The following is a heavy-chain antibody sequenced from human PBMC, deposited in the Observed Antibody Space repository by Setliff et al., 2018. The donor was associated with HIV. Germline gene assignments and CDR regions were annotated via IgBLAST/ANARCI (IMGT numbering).Heavy chain of an antibody. J-gene: IGHJ4*02. CDR3: ARDYLPHSRRNFGSGDYFHF. CDR2: INPNSGDS. V-gene: IGHV1-2*02. CDR1: GYTFIDYF. D-gene: IGHD3-10*01. Sequence: ASVKVSCKASGYTFIDYFIHWVRQAPGQGLEWMAYINPNSGDSKTAQKFQGRVTVTRDTSIATAYMELSSLTSGDTAVYHCARDYLPHSRRNFGSGDYFHFWGQGSRVTVSS.